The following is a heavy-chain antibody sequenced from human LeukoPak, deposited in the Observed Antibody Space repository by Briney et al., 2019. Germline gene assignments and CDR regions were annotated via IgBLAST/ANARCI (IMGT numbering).Heavy chain of an antibody. D-gene: IGHD3-22*01. CDR3: AKAYYYDSSGSHDY. CDR2: ISGSGGST. J-gene: IGHJ4*02. V-gene: IGHV3-23*01. CDR1: GFTFSSYA. Sequence: GGSLRLSYAASGFTFSSYAMSWVRQAPGKGLEWVSAISGSGGSTYYADSVKGRFTISRDNSKNTLYLQMNSLRAEDTAVYYCAKAYYYDSSGSHDYWGQGTLVTVSS.